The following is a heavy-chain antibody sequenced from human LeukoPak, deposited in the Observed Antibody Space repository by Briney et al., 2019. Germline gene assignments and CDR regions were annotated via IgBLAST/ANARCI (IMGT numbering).Heavy chain of an antibody. CDR2: NVVDNGKT. D-gene: IGHD3-10*01. V-gene: IGHV1-58*02. Sequence: TSVKVSCKASGFTFSSSAIQWVRQARGQRLEWIGWNVVDNGKTNYAQKFQERVTITSDMSTRTAYMELNSLISEGTAVYYRAATSGNYYNVAFDIWGQGTMVTVSS. CDR1: GFTFSSSA. J-gene: IGHJ3*02. CDR3: AATSGNYYNVAFDI.